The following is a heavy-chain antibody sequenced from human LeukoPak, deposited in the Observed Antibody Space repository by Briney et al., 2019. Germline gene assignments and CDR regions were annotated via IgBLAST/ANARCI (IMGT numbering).Heavy chain of an antibody. CDR1: GFTFSSYW. V-gene: IGHV3-53*01. D-gene: IGHD2-2*01. CDR2: IYSGGST. Sequence: GGSLRLSCAASGFTFSSYWMNWVRQAPGKGLEWVPVIYSGGSTYYADSVKGRFTISRDNSKNTLYLQMNSLRAEDTAVYYCAREDCSSTSCQHYYGMDVWGQGSTVTVSS. CDR3: AREDCSSTSCQHYYGMDV. J-gene: IGHJ6*02.